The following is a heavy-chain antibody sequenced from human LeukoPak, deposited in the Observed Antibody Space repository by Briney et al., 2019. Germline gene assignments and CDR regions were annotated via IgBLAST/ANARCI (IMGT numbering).Heavy chain of an antibody. Sequence: GGSLRLSCAADGFTFSNYWMGWVRQAPGKGLEWVANIKQDGSEKYYVDSVKGRFTISRDNTKSSLYLQMNSLRAEDTAVYYCARGEWEPPPVDWGQGTLVTVSS. V-gene: IGHV3-7*03. CDR1: GFTFSNYW. D-gene: IGHD1-26*01. CDR3: ARGEWEPPPVD. CDR2: IKQDGSEK. J-gene: IGHJ4*02.